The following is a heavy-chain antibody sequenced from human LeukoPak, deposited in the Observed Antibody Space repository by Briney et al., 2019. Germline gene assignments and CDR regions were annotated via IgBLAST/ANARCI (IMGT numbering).Heavy chain of an antibody. J-gene: IGHJ4*02. V-gene: IGHV4-39*01. D-gene: IGHD1-1*01. CDR3: ARRHNWNDGDY. CDR1: GGSISSSSYY. Sequence: KPSETLSLTCTVSGGSISSSSYYWGWIRQPPGKGLVWIGSGYYSGITYYNASLKSRVTISVDTPKHPFSLKLSSVTAADTAVYYCARRHNWNDGDYWGQGNLVTVSS. CDR2: GYYSGIT.